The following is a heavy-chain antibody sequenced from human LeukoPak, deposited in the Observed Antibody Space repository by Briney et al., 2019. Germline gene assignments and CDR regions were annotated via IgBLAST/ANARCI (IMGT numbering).Heavy chain of an antibody. CDR2: INTNSGGT. CDR3: ARDYSTSSWDN. V-gene: IGHV1-2*02. J-gene: IGHJ4*02. Sequence: ASVTVSCTASGYTFTIHHIQWVRQAPGQGLEWMGWINTNSGGTTYSQKFLGRITMTRDPSITTAYMELSSLRSDDTAVYYCARDYSTSSWDNWGQGTLVTVSS. D-gene: IGHD6-13*01. CDR1: GYTFTIHH.